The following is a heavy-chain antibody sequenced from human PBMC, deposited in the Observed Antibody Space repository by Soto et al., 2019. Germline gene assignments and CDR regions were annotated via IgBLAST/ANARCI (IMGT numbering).Heavy chain of an antibody. CDR1: GGSFSGYY. J-gene: IGHJ5*02. CDR2: INHSGST. D-gene: IGHD2-8*01. CDR3: ARARSGAVSSSVNGWFDP. V-gene: IGHV4-34*01. Sequence: PWETLSLTCAVYGGSFSGYYWSWIRQPPGKGLEWIGEINHSGSTNYNPSLKSRVTISVDTSKNQFSLKLSSVTAADTAVYYCARARSGAVSSSVNGWFDPWGQGTLVTVSS.